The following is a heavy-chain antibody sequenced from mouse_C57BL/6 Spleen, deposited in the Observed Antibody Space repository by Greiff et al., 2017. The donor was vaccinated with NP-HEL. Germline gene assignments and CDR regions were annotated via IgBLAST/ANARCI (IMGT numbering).Heavy chain of an antibody. CDR1: GFTFSDYG. Sequence: EVQLVESGGGLVKPGGSLKLSCAASGFTFSDYGMHWVRQAPEKGLEWVAYISSGSSTIYYADTVKGRFTISRDNAKNTLFLQMTSLRSEDTAMDYCARPTVVGTGYFDYWGQGTTLTVSS. CDR3: ARPTVVGTGYFDY. J-gene: IGHJ2*01. CDR2: ISSGSSTI. V-gene: IGHV5-17*01. D-gene: IGHD1-1*01.